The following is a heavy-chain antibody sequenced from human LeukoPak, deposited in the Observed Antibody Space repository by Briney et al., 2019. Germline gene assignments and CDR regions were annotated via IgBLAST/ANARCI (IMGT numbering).Heavy chain of an antibody. J-gene: IGHJ4*02. CDR1: GFTFRSHW. D-gene: IGHD3-22*01. CDR2: ISTDGTTT. V-gene: IGHV3-74*01. CDR3: ARSLGNSIGG. Sequence: GGSLRLSCAPSGFTFRSHWMHWVREVPGKGLVWVSHISTDGTTTNYADSVKGRFTISRDNAKDTLYLQRHSLKVADTDVYYCARSLGNSIGGWGRGTLVTVSS.